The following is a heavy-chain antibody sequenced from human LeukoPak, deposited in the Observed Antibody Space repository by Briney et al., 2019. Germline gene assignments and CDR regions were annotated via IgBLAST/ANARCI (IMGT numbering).Heavy chain of an antibody. CDR2: IWYDGSNK. J-gene: IGHJ4*02. D-gene: IGHD3-22*01. Sequence: PGGSLRFSGVVSGFTFSSYGMHWVRQAPGKGLEWVAVIWYDGSNKYYADSVKGRFTISRDNSKNTLYLQMNSLRAEDTAGYYCARDGYYDSSGDYFDYWGQGTLVTVSS. CDR1: GFTFSSYG. CDR3: ARDGYYDSSGDYFDY. V-gene: IGHV3-33*08.